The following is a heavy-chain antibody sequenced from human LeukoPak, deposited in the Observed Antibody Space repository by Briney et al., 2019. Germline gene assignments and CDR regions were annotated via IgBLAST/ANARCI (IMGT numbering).Heavy chain of an antibody. CDR3: ARDRIPNTGYCSSTSCPKAGWFDP. CDR1: GFTVSGNY. V-gene: IGHV3-53*05. Sequence: PGGSLRLSCAVSGFTVSGNYMSWVRQAPGKGLEWVSLIYSGGTTYYADSVKGRFTISRDNSKNTLYLQMNSLRAEDTAVYYCARDRIPNTGYCSSTSCPKAGWFDPWGQGTLVTVSS. J-gene: IGHJ5*02. D-gene: IGHD2-2*01. CDR2: IYSGGTT.